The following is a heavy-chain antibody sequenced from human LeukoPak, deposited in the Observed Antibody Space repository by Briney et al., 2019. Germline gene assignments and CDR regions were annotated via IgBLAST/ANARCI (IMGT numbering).Heavy chain of an antibody. Sequence: ASVKVSCKASGGTFSSYTISWVRQAPGQGLEWMGGIIPLFGTPDYAQKFQDRLTIAADKSTSTAYMELSSLRSEDTAVYYCASATLRCSGGSCYEMDVWGKGTTVTVSS. CDR1: GGTFSSYT. D-gene: IGHD2-15*01. CDR3: ASATLRCSGGSCYEMDV. V-gene: IGHV1-69*06. CDR2: IIPLFGTP. J-gene: IGHJ6*04.